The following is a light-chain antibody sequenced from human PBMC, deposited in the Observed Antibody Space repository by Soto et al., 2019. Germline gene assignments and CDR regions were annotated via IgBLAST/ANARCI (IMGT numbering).Light chain of an antibody. J-gene: IGLJ1*01. CDR2: G. CDR3: AAWDDSLNAL. V-gene: IGLV1-40*01. CDR1: SSNIGAGYP. Sequence: QSVLTQPPSVSGAPGQRVTISCTGSSSNIGAGYPVHWYQQLPGTAPKLLVAGNRPSGVPDRFSVSKSGASASLAITGLQAEDEADYYCAAWDDSLNALFGTGTKLTVL.